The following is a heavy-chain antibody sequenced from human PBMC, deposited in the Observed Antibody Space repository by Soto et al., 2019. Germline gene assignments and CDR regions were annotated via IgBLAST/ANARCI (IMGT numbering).Heavy chain of an antibody. V-gene: IGHV3-23*01. CDR2: ISGSGHTI. CDR3: ARDDPFDF. J-gene: IGHJ4*02. Sequence: GGSLRLSCKASGFTFSGYAMTWVRQAPGKGLQWVAAISGSGHTIWYTDSVTGRFTISRDNSKYTLYLQMNSLRHEDSAVYFCARDDPFDFWGQGTQVTVSS. CDR1: GFTFSGYA.